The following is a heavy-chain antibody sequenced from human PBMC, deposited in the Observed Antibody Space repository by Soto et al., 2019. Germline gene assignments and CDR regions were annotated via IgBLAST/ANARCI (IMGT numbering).Heavy chain of an antibody. Sequence: LGESLKISCKGSGYSFTSYWIGWVRQMPGKGLEWMGIIYPGDSDTRYSPSLQGQVTISADKSISTAYLQWSSLKASDTAVYYCARVGMATISPNWFDPWGQGTLVTVSS. CDR1: GYSFTSYW. D-gene: IGHD5-12*01. CDR2: IYPGDSDT. J-gene: IGHJ5*02. V-gene: IGHV5-51*01. CDR3: ARVGMATISPNWFDP.